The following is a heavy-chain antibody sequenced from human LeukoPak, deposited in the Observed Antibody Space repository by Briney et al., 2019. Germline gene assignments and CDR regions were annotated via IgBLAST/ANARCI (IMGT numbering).Heavy chain of an antibody. CDR2: IDGDGSST. Sequence: GGSLRLSCAASGVTFSRYWMHWVRQAPGRGLVWVSRIDGDGSSTSYADSVKGRFTISRDNAKNTLYLQMISLRAEDTAVYYCAREGRIVGATKWYFDYWGQGTLVTVSS. CDR1: GVTFSRYW. V-gene: IGHV3-74*01. CDR3: AREGRIVGATKWYFDY. D-gene: IGHD1-26*01. J-gene: IGHJ4*02.